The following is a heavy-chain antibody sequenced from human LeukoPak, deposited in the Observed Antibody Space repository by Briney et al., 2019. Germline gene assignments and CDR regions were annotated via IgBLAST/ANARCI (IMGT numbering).Heavy chain of an antibody. V-gene: IGHV3-7*01. CDR1: GSTFSSYW. CDR3: ARDTYRFYDY. J-gene: IGHJ4*02. Sequence: GGSLRLSCAASGSTFSSYWMSWVRQAPGKGLEWVASIQEDGSEKYYVDSVKGRFTISRDNAKNSLYLHMNSLRAEDTAVYYCARDTYRFYDYWGQGTLVTVSS. CDR2: IQEDGSEK.